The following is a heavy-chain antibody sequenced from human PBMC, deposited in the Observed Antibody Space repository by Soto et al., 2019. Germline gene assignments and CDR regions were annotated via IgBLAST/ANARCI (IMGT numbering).Heavy chain of an antibody. Sequence: VQLVESGGGLVQPGGSLRLSCAASGFTVSTKYMSWVRQAPGKGLEWVSVIYSGGSTFYADSVRGRFTTPRDNSKNTVNLHMSGLGAEDTAVYYCARDPWAADYWGQGTLVTVSS. CDR1: GFTVSTKY. J-gene: IGHJ4*02. CDR3: ARDPWAADY. V-gene: IGHV3-66*01. D-gene: IGHD3-16*01. CDR2: IYSGGST.